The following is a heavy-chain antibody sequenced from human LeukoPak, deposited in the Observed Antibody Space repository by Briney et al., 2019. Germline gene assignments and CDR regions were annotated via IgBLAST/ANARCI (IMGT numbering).Heavy chain of an antibody. CDR3: ARGGLRSIGH. CDR2: IKPDGSDK. J-gene: IGHJ5*02. CDR1: GFTFSSYW. D-gene: IGHD3-16*01. Sequence: GGSLRLSCAASGFTFSSYWMTWVRQAPGKGLERVANIKPDGSDKDYVDSVKGRFTISGDNAKNSLFLQMNSLRAEDTAVYYCARGGLRSIGHWGQGTLVTVSS. V-gene: IGHV3-7*04.